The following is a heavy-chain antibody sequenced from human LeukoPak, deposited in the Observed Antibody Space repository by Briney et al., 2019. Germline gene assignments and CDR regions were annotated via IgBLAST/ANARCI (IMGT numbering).Heavy chain of an antibody. D-gene: IGHD3-22*01. Sequence: GGSLRVSCAASGFTFRNYAMAWVRQAPGKGLEWVSSISSSSSSYIYYADSVKGRFTISRDNAKNSLYLQMNSLRAEDTAVYYCARDTEGVGYYYDSSGYLGDYWGQGTLVTVSS. CDR2: ISSSSSSYI. V-gene: IGHV3-21*01. J-gene: IGHJ4*02. CDR3: ARDTEGVGYYYDSSGYLGDY. CDR1: GFTFRNYA.